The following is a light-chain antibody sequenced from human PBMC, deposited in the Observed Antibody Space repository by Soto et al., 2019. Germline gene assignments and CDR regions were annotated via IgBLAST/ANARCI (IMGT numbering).Light chain of an antibody. CDR1: NSNIGAGYD. J-gene: IGLJ1*01. CDR3: QSYDSRLSNYV. V-gene: IGLV1-40*01. CDR2: GNI. Sequence: QSALTQPPSVSGAPGQRVTISCTGSNSNIGAGYDVHWYQQFPGTAPKLLIYGNINRPSGVHDRFSGSKSGPSASLAITGLQAEDEADYYCQSYDSRLSNYVFGGGTKLTVL.